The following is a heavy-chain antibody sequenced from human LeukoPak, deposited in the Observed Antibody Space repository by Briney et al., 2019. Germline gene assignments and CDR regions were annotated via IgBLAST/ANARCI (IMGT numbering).Heavy chain of an antibody. Sequence: GASVTVSFKASVYTFTIYDINWVRQATGQGLEGMGWMDPNTNNTGYAQKFQGRVTITRNTSVSTAYMELSSLRSEDTAVYYCARGRRYRDGYKDYYYYYMDVWGKGTTVTVSS. D-gene: IGHD5-24*01. J-gene: IGHJ6*03. CDR2: MDPNTNNT. CDR3: ARGRRYRDGYKDYYYYYMDV. V-gene: IGHV1-8*03. CDR1: VYTFTIYD.